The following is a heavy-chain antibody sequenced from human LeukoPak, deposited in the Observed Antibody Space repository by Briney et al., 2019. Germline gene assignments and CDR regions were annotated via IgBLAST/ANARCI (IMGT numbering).Heavy chain of an antibody. CDR1: GFNVSLSY. CDR3: ARARSGSRDC. V-gene: IGHV3-53*01. J-gene: IGHJ4*02. D-gene: IGHD1-26*01. CDR2: VFGGGSK. Sequence: PGGSLRLSCARTGFNVSLSYMTWVRQAPGKGLEWLAVVFGGGSKYHADSVKDRFTISRDTVRNTVDLQMKSLRVEDTAVYYCARARSGSRDCWGQGTLVVVSS.